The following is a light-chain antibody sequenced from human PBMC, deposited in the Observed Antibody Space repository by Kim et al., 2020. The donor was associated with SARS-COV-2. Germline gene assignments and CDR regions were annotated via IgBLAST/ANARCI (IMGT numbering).Light chain of an antibody. CDR3: QQYYSALVT. CDR1: QSLLYNSNNKNY. J-gene: IGKJ4*01. V-gene: IGKV4-1*01. Sequence: DIVMAQSPDSLAVSLGERATINCKSSQSLLYNSNNKNYLAWYQQKPGQPPRLLIYWASTRESGVPDRFSGSGSGTDFTLTISSLYTEDVAVYYCQQYYSALVTFGGGTKVDIK. CDR2: WAS.